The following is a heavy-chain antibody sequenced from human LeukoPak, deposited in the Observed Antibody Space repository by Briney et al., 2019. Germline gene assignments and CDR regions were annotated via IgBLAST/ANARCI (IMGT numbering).Heavy chain of an antibody. D-gene: IGHD2-2*01. V-gene: IGHV3-48*04. Sequence: PGGSLRLSCAASGFTFSSYSMNWVRQAPGKGLEWVSYISSGSSNMFYADSVKGRFTISRDNAKNSLFLQMSSLRAEDTAVYYCAGYCSTTSCRNVDYWGQGTLVTVSS. CDR3: AGYCSTTSCRNVDY. J-gene: IGHJ4*02. CDR2: ISSGSSNM. CDR1: GFTFSSYS.